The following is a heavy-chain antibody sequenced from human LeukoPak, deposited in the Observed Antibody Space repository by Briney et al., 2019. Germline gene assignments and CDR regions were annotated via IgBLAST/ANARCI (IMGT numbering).Heavy chain of an antibody. Sequence: GGSLRLSCAASGFTFNSYWMHWVRQAPGKGLVWVSRINNDGSDTSYADSVKGRFTISRDNAKNTLYLQMNSLRAEDTAVYYCARFALKTPPTDWGQGTLVTVSS. CDR3: ARFALKTPPTD. CDR2: INNDGSDT. CDR1: GFTFNSYW. V-gene: IGHV3-74*01. J-gene: IGHJ4*02.